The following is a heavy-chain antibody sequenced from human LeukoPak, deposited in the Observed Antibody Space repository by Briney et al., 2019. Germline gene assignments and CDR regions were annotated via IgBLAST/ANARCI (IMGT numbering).Heavy chain of an antibody. J-gene: IGHJ4*02. CDR3: TIKVIRGNSGDDYDD. Sequence: PGGSLRLSCAASGFTFSSYAMHWVRQAPGKGLEWVALISSDGNDKLYGDSVKGRFTISRDDSKSTLYLQMNSLRAEDTAVYYCTIKVIRGNSGDDYDDWGQGTLVTVSS. D-gene: IGHD5-12*01. V-gene: IGHV3-30*04. CDR1: GFTFSSYA. CDR2: ISSDGNDK.